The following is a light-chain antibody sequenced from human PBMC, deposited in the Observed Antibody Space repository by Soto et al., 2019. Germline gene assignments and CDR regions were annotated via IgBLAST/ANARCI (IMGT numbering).Light chain of an antibody. J-gene: IGLJ2*01. CDR2: EDN. CDR3: SSYRNGSNLV. Sequence: QSALTQPASVSGSPGQSVTISCTGTSSDVGGYHSVSWYQQHPGKAPKLIIYEDNNRPSGVSNRFSGSKSGNTASLTISGLQAEDDADYYCSSYRNGSNLVFGGGTKLTVL. CDR1: SSDVGGYHS. V-gene: IGLV2-14*03.